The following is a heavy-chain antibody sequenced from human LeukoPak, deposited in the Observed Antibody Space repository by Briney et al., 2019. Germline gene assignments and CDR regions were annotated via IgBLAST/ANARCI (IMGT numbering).Heavy chain of an antibody. V-gene: IGHV3-23*01. CDR1: GFTFSSYA. J-gene: IGHJ6*03. D-gene: IGHD4-17*01. Sequence: GGSLRLSCAASGFTFSSYAMSWVRQAPGKGLEWVSAISGSGGSTYYADSVKGRFTISRDNSKNTLYLQMNSLRAEDTAVYYCAKWSDYGDFSGDYYYMDVWGKGTTVTVSS. CDR3: AKWSDYGDFSGDYYYMDV. CDR2: ISGSGGST.